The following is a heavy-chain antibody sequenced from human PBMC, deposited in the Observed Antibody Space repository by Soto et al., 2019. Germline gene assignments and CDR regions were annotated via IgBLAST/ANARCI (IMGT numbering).Heavy chain of an antibody. V-gene: IGHV5-51*01. Sequence: PGESLKISCKGSGYSFTSYWIGWVRQMPGKGLEWMGIIYPGDSGTRYSPSFQGQVAISADKSISTAYLQWSGLKASDTAMYYCARFLLYDILTGLLGVEKLGGWFDPWGQGTLVTVSS. CDR2: IYPGDSGT. CDR1: GYSFTSYW. D-gene: IGHD3-9*01. CDR3: ARFLLYDILTGLLGVEKLGGWFDP. J-gene: IGHJ5*02.